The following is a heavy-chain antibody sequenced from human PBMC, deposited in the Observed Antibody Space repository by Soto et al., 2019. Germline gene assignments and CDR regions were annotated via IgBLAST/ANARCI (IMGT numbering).Heavy chain of an antibody. CDR3: ASLHGARFDP. V-gene: IGHV4-39*01. CDR2: VYYSGCT. Sequence: PSETLSLTCTVSGGSVSSSSYYWGWVRQPPGKGLEWIGRVYYSGCTYYNPSLKSRITISIDNSKNQFSLKLMSLSAADTAVYYCASLHGARFDPWGQGTLVTVSS. D-gene: IGHD4-17*01. J-gene: IGHJ5*02. CDR1: GGSVSSSSYY.